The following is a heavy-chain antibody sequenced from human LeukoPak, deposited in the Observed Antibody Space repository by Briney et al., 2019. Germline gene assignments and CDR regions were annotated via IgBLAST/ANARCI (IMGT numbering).Heavy chain of an antibody. CDR2: IYSGGST. CDR1: GFTVSSNY. V-gene: IGHV3-53*01. J-gene: IGHJ4*02. D-gene: IGHD5-18*01. CDR3: AREIIQLPGYFDY. Sequence: GGSLRLSCAASGFTVSSNYMSWVRQAPGKGLEWVSVIYSGGSTYYADSVKGRFTISRNNSKNTLYLQMNSLRAEDTAVYYCAREIIQLPGYFDYWGQGTLVTVSS.